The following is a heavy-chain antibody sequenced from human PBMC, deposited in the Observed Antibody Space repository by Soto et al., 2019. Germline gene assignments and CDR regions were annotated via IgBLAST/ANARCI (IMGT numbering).Heavy chain of an antibody. CDR2: INQDRSEK. Sequence: GGSLRLSCAASEFTFNNFWMTWVRQAPGKGLECVANINQDRSEKYYVNSVKGRFTISRDNAKNSLYLQMNSLRAEDTAIYYCAKGGPYYYYGMDVWGQGTAVTVSS. V-gene: IGHV3-7*03. D-gene: IGHD2-15*01. CDR1: EFTFNNFW. J-gene: IGHJ6*02. CDR3: AKGGPYYYYGMDV.